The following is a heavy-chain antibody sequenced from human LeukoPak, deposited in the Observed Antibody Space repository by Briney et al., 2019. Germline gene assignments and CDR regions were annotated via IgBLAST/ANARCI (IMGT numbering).Heavy chain of an antibody. CDR3: ARGDYDFWSGYRW. Sequence: GRSLRLSCAASGFTFSSYAMHWVRQAPGKGLEWVAVISYDGSNKYYADSVKGRFTISRDNSKNTLYLQMNSLRAEDTAVYYCARGDYDFWSGYRWWGQGTLVTVSS. CDR2: ISYDGSNK. D-gene: IGHD3-3*01. J-gene: IGHJ4*02. CDR1: GFTFSSYA. V-gene: IGHV3-30*01.